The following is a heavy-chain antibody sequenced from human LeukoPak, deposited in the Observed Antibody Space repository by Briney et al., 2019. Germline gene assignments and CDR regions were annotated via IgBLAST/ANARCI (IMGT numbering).Heavy chain of an antibody. CDR1: GFTFSSSA. Sequence: GGSLRLSRAASGFTFSSSAMSWVRQAPGKGLEWVSAISNNGGYTYYADSVQGRFTISRDNSKSTLCLQMNSLRAEDTAVYYCAKDPMGVGATRDFDYWGQGTLVTVSS. CDR3: AKDPMGVGATRDFDY. V-gene: IGHV3-23*01. D-gene: IGHD1-26*01. J-gene: IGHJ4*02. CDR2: ISNNGGYT.